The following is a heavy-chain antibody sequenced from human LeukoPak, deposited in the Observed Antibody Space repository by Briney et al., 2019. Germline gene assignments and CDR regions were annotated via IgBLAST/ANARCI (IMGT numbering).Heavy chain of an antibody. V-gene: IGHV4-38-2*02. CDR2: VYHVGTT. CDR1: GYSISSGYF. D-gene: IGHD3-22*01. CDR3: ARDVWDGGSPDSSGYPDAFDI. Sequence: SETLSLTCTVSGYSISSGYFWGWIRQPPGKGLEWIGVYHVGTTDYNPSLKSRVTISVDRSKNQMSLKLSSVTAADTAVYYCARDVWDGGSPDSSGYPDAFDIWGQGTMVTVSS. J-gene: IGHJ3*02.